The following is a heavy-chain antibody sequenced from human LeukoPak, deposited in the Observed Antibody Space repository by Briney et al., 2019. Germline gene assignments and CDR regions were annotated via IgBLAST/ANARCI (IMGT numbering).Heavy chain of an antibody. CDR3: AKADGYCSSTGCQYFDY. CDR1: GFTFSSYG. V-gene: IGHV3-30*18. CDR2: ISYDGSNK. D-gene: IGHD2-2*03. Sequence: GGSLRLSCAASGFTFSSYGMHWVRQAPGKGLEWVAVISYDGSNKYYADSVKGRFTISRDNSKNTLYLQMNSLRAEDTAVYYCAKADGYCSSTGCQYFDYWGQGTLVTVSS. J-gene: IGHJ4*02.